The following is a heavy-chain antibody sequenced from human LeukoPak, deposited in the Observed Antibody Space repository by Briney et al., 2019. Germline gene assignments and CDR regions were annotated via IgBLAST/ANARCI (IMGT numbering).Heavy chain of an antibody. D-gene: IGHD3-10*01. J-gene: IGHJ6*02. V-gene: IGHV4-4*07. CDR1: GGSISSYY. CDR2: IYTSGST. CDR3: AATGPTLLWFGEEYYYGMDV. Sequence: SETLSLTCTGSGGSISSYYWSWIRQPAGKGLEWIGRIYTSGSTNYNPSLKSRVTMSVDTSKNQFSLKLSSVTAADTAVYYCAATGPTLLWFGEEYYYGMDVWGQGTTVTVSS.